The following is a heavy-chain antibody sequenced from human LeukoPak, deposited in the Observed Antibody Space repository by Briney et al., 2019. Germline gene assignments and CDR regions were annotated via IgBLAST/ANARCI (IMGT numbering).Heavy chain of an antibody. D-gene: IGHD1-26*01. CDR2: IDGSGGFT. Sequence: GGSLRLSCAASGFTFSSDAMTWVRQAPGKGLEWVSSIDGSGGFTYYADSVKGRFTISRDNSKNTLYLQMNSLRAEDTAVYFCARDFQYEPSGQVIWGQGTMVTVSS. CDR3: ARDFQYEPSGQVI. V-gene: IGHV3-23*01. CDR1: GFTFSSDA. J-gene: IGHJ3*02.